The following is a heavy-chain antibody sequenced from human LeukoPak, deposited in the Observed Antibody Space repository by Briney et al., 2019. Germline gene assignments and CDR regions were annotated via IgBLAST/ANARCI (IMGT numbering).Heavy chain of an antibody. CDR3: AKGEGDRSGYYHDTFDI. CDR2: ISASGAST. CDR1: GFPFSSYA. D-gene: IGHD3-22*01. J-gene: IGHJ3*02. V-gene: IGHV3-23*01. Sequence: GGSLGLSCAASGFPFSSYALSWLRQAPGKGLEWVSAISASGASTYYADSVKGRFTISRDNSKNTLYLQMNSLRAEDTAVYYCAKGEGDRSGYYHDTFDIWGQGTMATVSS.